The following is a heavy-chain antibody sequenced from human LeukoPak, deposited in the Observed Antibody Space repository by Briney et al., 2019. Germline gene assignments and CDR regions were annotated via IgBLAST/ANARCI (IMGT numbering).Heavy chain of an antibody. CDR1: GGSISSYY. V-gene: IGHV4-59*08. J-gene: IGHJ1*01. CDR2: IYYSGST. Sequence: PSETLSLTCTVSGGSISSYYWSWIRQPPGKGLEWIGYIYYSGSTNCNPSLKSRVTISIDTSKNQFSLKLSSVTAADTAVYYCATGTAATPGVPEYFQHWGQGTLVTVSS. D-gene: IGHD6-13*01. CDR3: ATGTAATPGVPEYFQH.